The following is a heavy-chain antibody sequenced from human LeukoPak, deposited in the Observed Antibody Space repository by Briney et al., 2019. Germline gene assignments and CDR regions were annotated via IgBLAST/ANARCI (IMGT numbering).Heavy chain of an antibody. D-gene: IGHD4-23*01. Sequence: ASVRVSCKASGYSFIGYYVHWVRQAPGQGLEWMGWIHPNSGDTNYAQKFQGRVTVTRDTSINTAYMELRRLRSDDTAVYYCARGPVVLLDWGQGTLVTVSS. CDR1: GYSFIGYY. V-gene: IGHV1-2*02. J-gene: IGHJ4*02. CDR2: IHPNSGDT. CDR3: ARGPVVLLD.